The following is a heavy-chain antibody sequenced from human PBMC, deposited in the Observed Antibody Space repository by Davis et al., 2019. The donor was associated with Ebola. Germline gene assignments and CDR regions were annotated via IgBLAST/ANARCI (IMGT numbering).Heavy chain of an antibody. V-gene: IGHV1-69*13. D-gene: IGHD6-6*01. Sequence: AASVKVSCKASGGTFSSYAISWVRQAPGQGLEWMGGIIPIFGTANYAQKFQGRVTITADESASTAYMELRSLKSEDTAVYYCARDYWGTSSSFNWFDPWGQGTLVTVSS. J-gene: IGHJ5*01. CDR3: ARDYWGTSSSFNWFDP. CDR2: IIPIFGTA. CDR1: GGTFSSYA.